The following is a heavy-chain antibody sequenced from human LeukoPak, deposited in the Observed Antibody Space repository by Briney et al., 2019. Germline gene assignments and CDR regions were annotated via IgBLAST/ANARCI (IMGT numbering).Heavy chain of an antibody. V-gene: IGHV1-18*01. D-gene: IGHD2-21*01. J-gene: IGHJ6*02. CDR3: ARAAISTRYYHYYGMDV. CDR2: ISAYNGNT. CDR1: GYTFTNYG. Sequence: GASVKVSCKASGYTFTNYGITWVRQAPGQGPEWMGWISAYNGNTEYAQKLQGRVTMTTDASTGTAYMELRSLRSDDTAVYYCARAAISTRYYHYYGMDVWGQGTLVTASS.